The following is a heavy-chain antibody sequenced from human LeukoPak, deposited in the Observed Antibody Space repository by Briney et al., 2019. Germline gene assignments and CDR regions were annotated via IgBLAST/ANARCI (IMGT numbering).Heavy chain of an antibody. CDR1: GGSFSGYY. V-gene: IGHV4-59*01. Sequence: SETLSLTCAVYGGSFSGYYWSWIRQPPGKGLEWIGYIYYSGSTNYNPSLKSRVTISVDTSKNQFSLKLSSVTAADTAVYYCARVPRSYYYYYYMDVWGKGTTVTVSS. CDR2: IYYSGST. CDR3: ARVPRSYYYYYYMDV. J-gene: IGHJ6*03.